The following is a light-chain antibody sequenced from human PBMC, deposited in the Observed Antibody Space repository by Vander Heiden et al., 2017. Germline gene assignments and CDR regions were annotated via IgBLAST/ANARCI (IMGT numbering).Light chain of an antibody. CDR2: SNN. CDR1: SSNIGSNP. Sequence: QSVLTQPPSASGTPGQRVPISCSGSSSNIGSNPVNWYQQLPGTAPKLLIYSNNQRPSGVPDRFSGSKSGTSASLAISGLQSEDEADYYCAAWDDSLNGVVFGGGTKLTVI. V-gene: IGLV1-44*01. CDR3: AAWDDSLNGVV. J-gene: IGLJ2*01.